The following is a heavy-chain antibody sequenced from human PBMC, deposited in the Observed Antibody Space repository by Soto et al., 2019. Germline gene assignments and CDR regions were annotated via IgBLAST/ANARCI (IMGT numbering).Heavy chain of an antibody. CDR1: GGTFSNYA. J-gene: IGHJ5*02. CDR2: IIPIFGST. D-gene: IGHD5-18*01. CDR3: AKDGGKDGYFGNWFDP. V-gene: IGHV1-69*15. Sequence: QVQLLQSGAEVKKPGSSVKVSCKASGGTFSNYAITWVRQAPGQGLEWLGRIIPIFGSTNFAQKFQGRVTLTADESTTTVYMEVSSLRSDDTAVYFCAKDGGKDGYFGNWFDPWCQGTLVTVSS.